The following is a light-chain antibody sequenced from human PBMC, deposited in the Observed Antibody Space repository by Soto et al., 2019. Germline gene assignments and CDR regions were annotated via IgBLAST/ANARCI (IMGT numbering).Light chain of an antibody. CDR3: QQYWT. CDR2: EVS. CDR1: QSLLHSDGKTY. Sequence: DIVMTQTPLSLSVTPGQPASISCKSSQSLLHSDGKTYLYWYLQKPGQSPHLLIYEVSSRFSGVPDRFSGSGSGTELTLTISSLQPDDFATYYCQQYWTFGQGTKVDIK. V-gene: IGKV2-29*03. J-gene: IGKJ1*01.